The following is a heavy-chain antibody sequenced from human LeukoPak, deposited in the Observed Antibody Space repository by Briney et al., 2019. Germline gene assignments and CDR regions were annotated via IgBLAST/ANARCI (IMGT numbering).Heavy chain of an antibody. Sequence: PGRSLRLSCAASGFTLSSYGIHWVRQAPGKGLEWVAVIWYDGSNKYYADSVKGRFTISRDNSKNTLYLQMNSLRAEDTAVYYCARELSSAYYGWFDPWGQGTLVTVSS. J-gene: IGHJ5*02. CDR3: ARELSSAYYGWFDP. CDR1: GFTLSSYG. CDR2: IWYDGSNK. V-gene: IGHV3-33*01. D-gene: IGHD1-26*01.